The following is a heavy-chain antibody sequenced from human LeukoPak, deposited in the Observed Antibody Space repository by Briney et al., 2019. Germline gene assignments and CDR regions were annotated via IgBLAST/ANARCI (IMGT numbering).Heavy chain of an antibody. D-gene: IGHD3-22*01. J-gene: IGHJ4*02. V-gene: IGHV3-23*01. CDR1: GFTFSSYA. Sequence: QSGGSLRLSCAASGFTFSSYAMSWVRRAPGKGLEWVSAISGSGGSTYYADSVKGRFTISRDNSKNTLYLQMNSLRAEDTAVYYCAKPGNPKYYYDSSGYSDWGQGTLVTVSS. CDR2: ISGSGGST. CDR3: AKPGNPKYYYDSSGYSD.